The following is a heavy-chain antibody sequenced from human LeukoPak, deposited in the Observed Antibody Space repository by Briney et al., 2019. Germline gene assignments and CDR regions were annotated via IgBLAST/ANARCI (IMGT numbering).Heavy chain of an antibody. CDR2: IYYSGST. CDR3: ARAGCGGDCPPVWFDP. CDR1: GGSISSYY. J-gene: IGHJ5*02. V-gene: IGHV4-59*01. D-gene: IGHD2-21*02. Sequence: SEPLSLPCTVSGGSISSYYWSWLRQPPGKGLEWIGYIYYSGSTNYNPSLKSRVTISVDTSKNQFSLKLRSVTAADTAVYYCARAGCGGDCPPVWFDPWGQGTLVTVSS.